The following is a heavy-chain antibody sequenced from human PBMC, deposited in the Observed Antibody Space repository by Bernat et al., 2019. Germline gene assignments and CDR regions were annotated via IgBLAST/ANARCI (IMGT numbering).Heavy chain of an antibody. CDR1: GFIFNNYP. CDR3: ARDIDWTFDL. Sequence: EVQLVESGGGLVQPGGSLRLSCAASGFIFNNYPMNWVRQAPGRGLESISHINHDSGLLYYADSVRGRFTISRDNAQNSLYLQMSSLRAEDTAVYFCARDIDWTFDLWGRGTMVTVSS. CDR2: INHDSGLL. D-gene: IGHD2-21*01. J-gene: IGHJ3*01. V-gene: IGHV3-48*01.